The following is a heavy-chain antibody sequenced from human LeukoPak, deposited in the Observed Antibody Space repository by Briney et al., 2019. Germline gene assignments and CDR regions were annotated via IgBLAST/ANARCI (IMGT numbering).Heavy chain of an antibody. CDR3: ARDGFDY. V-gene: IGHV3-30-3*01. J-gene: IGHJ4*02. CDR2: ISDDETKK. Sequence: HPGGSLRLSCVASGFTFNIYNMHWVRQAPGKGLEWVAVISDDETKKFYADSVRGRFTISRDNSNITLYLQVNNLGPEDTAVYYCARDGFDYWGQGTLVTVSS. CDR1: GFTFNIYN.